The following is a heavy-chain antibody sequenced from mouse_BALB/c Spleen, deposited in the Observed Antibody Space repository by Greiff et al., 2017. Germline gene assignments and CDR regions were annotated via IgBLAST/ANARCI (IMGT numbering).Heavy chain of an antibody. V-gene: IGHV3-2*02. CDR2: ISYSGST. Sequence: ESGPGLVKPSQSLSLTCTVTGYSITSDYAWNWIRQFPGNKLEWMGYISYSGSTSYNPSLKSRISITRDTSKNQFFLQLNSVTTEDTATYYCAMEWGNDPYYYAMDYWGQGTSVTVSS. J-gene: IGHJ4*01. CDR1: GYSITSDYA. CDR3: AMEWGNDPYYYAMDY.